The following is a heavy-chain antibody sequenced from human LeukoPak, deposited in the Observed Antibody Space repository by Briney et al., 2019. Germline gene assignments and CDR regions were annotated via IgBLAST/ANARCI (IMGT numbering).Heavy chain of an antibody. D-gene: IGHD4-11*01. CDR3: ASEDDYRFYYFDY. CDR2: ISSSSSTI. Sequence: GGSLRLSCAASGFTFSSYSMNWVRQAPGKGLEWVSYISSSSSTIYYADSVKGRFTISRDNAKNSLYLQMNSLRAEDTAVYYCASEDDYRFYYFDYWGRGTLVTVSS. V-gene: IGHV3-48*01. J-gene: IGHJ4*02. CDR1: GFTFSSYS.